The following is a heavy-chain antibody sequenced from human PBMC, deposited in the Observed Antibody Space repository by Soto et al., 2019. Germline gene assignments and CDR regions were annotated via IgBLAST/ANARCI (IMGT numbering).Heavy chain of an antibody. CDR2: TSYRSKWYN. Sequence: SQTLSLTCDISGDSVSSNSAVWNWIRQSQSRELEWLGRTSYRSKWYNDYAFSVKSRITINPDTSKNQFSLQLSSVTAADTVVYFCAREGYYDSSGPAIIIQHRGQGTLVTVSS. CDR3: AREGYYDSSGPAIIIQH. CDR1: GDSVSSNSAV. V-gene: IGHV6-1*01. D-gene: IGHD3-22*01. J-gene: IGHJ1*01.